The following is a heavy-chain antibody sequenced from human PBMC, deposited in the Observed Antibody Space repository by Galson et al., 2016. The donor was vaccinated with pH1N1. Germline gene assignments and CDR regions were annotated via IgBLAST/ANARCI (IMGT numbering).Heavy chain of an antibody. CDR3: ARPNFSSPSCSENYFDY. CDR1: GGSIRSRPYY. CDR2: IYYSGST. J-gene: IGHJ4*02. D-gene: IGHD2-2*01. V-gene: IGHV4-39*01. Sequence: ETLSLTCTVSGGSIRSRPYYWGWIRQPPGKGLEWIGTIYYSGSTYYNPSLKSRVTISVDTSKNQFSLKLTSVTAADTAVYYCARPNFSSPSCSENYFDYWGQGTLVTVSS.